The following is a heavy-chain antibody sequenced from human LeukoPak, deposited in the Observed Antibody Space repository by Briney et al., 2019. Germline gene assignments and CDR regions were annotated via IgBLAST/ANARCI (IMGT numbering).Heavy chain of an antibody. Sequence: GGSLRLSCAASGFTFSSYSMNWVRQAPGKGLEWVSYISSSISVIYYADSVKGRFTISRDNAKNSLYLQMNSPRAEDTAVYYCVRDLYYRFDFWGQGTLVTVSS. J-gene: IGHJ4*02. V-gene: IGHV3-48*01. D-gene: IGHD3-10*01. CDR3: VRDLYYRFDF. CDR2: ISSSISVI. CDR1: GFTFSSYS.